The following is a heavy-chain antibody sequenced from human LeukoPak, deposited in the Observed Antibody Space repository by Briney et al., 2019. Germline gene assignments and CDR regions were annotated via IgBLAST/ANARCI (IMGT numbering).Heavy chain of an antibody. Sequence: TSETLSLTCTVSGGSISSGGYYWSWIRQHPGKGLEWIGYIYYSGSTYYNPSLKSRVTISVDTSKNQFSLKLSSVTAADTAVYYCARFSRGYDFYGMDVWGQGTTVTVSS. V-gene: IGHV4-31*03. CDR1: GGSISSGGYY. CDR2: IYYSGST. D-gene: IGHD3-3*01. J-gene: IGHJ6*02. CDR3: ARFSRGYDFYGMDV.